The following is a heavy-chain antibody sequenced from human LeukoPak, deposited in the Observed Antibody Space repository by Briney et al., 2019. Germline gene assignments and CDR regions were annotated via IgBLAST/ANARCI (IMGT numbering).Heavy chain of an antibody. CDR3: ARGSRYGDYPYYRAF. V-gene: IGHV3-30*02. CDR1: GFTFGSYG. CDR2: VRYDGNNP. J-gene: IGHJ4*02. D-gene: IGHD4-17*01. Sequence: GGSLRLSCAASGFTFGSYGMHWVRQAPGKGLDWVAFVRYDGNNPYYSASVKGRFTISRDNSKSTVLLQMNNLRLEDAAVYYCARGSRYGDYPYYRAFWGQGTLVTVS.